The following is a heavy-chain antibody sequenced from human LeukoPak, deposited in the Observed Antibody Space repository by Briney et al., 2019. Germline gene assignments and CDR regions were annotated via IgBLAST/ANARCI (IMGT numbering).Heavy chain of an antibody. J-gene: IGHJ6*02. D-gene: IGHD3-10*01. CDR2: IWYDGSNK. CDR1: GFTFSSYG. Sequence: GGSLRLSCAASGFTFSSYGMHWVRQAPGKGLEWVAVIWYDGSNKYYADSVKGRFTFSRDNSKDTLYLQMNSLRAEDTAVYYCARDLGGSYSYYYGMDVRGQGTTVTVSS. V-gene: IGHV3-33*01. CDR3: ARDLGGSYSYYYGMDV.